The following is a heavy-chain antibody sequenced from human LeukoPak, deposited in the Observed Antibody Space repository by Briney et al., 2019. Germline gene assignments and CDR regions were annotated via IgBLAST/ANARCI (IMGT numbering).Heavy chain of an antibody. J-gene: IGHJ4*02. CDR3: ARGRGYGSGSYSDY. D-gene: IGHD3-10*01. CDR2: IYHSGST. Sequence: SETLSLTCTVSGYSISSGYYWGWIRQPPGKGLEWIGSIYHSGSTYYNPSLKSRVTISVDTSKNQFSLKLSSVTAADTAVYYCARGRGYGSGSYSDYWGQGTLVTVSS. V-gene: IGHV4-38-2*02. CDR1: GYSISSGYY.